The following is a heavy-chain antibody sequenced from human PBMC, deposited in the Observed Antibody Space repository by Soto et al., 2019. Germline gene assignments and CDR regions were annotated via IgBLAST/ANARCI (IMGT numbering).Heavy chain of an antibody. Sequence: QITLKESGPTLVKPTQTLTLTCTFSGFSLSTSGVGVGWIRQPPGKALEWLALIYWDDDKRYSPSLKSRLTITKDTSKNQVVLTMTNMDPVYTATYYCTHSQTYCGGNCYSGFDYWGQGTLVTVSS. CDR3: THSQTYCGGNCYSGFDY. V-gene: IGHV2-5*02. J-gene: IGHJ4*02. CDR2: IYWDDDK. CDR1: GFSLSTSGVG. D-gene: IGHD2-21*02.